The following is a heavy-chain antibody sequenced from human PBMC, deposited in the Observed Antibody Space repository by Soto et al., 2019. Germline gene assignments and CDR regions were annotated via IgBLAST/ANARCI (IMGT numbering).Heavy chain of an antibody. CDR1: GFTFGDYY. CDR3: ARAAAARPAACY. Sequence: QVQLVESGGGLVKPGGSLRLSCAASGFTFGDYYMSWIRQAPGKGLEWVSYISSSGSSTYYVDSVRGRFTISRDNAKNSLYLQMDSLGAEDTAVYYWARAAAARPAACYWGQGPLFTVSS. J-gene: IGHJ4*02. V-gene: IGHV3-11*01. CDR2: ISSSGSST. D-gene: IGHD6-6*01.